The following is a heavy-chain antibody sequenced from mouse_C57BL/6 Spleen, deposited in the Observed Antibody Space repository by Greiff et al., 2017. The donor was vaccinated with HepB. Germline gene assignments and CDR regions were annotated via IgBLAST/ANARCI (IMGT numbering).Heavy chain of an antibody. V-gene: IGHV3-6*01. Sequence: EVKLMESGPGLVKPSQSLSLTCSVTGYSITSGYYWNWIRQFPGNKLEWMGYISYDGSNNYNPSLKNRISITRDTSKNQFFLKLNSVTTEDTATYYCARLYDYDGYYFDYWGQGTTLTVSS. D-gene: IGHD2-4*01. CDR2: ISYDGSN. CDR1: GYSITSGYY. J-gene: IGHJ2*01. CDR3: ARLYDYDGYYFDY.